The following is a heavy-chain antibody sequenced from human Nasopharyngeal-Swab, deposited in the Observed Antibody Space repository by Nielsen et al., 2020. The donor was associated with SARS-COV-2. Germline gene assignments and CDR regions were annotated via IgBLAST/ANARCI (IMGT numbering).Heavy chain of an antibody. CDR1: GFTFSDYY. V-gene: IGHV3-11*01. J-gene: IGHJ6*02. D-gene: IGHD6-19*01. CDR2: ISSSGSTI. Sequence: GASLQISCAASGFTFSDYYMGWIRLPPGKGLELASYISSSGSTIYYADSVKGRFTISRDNAKNSLYLQMNSLRTEDTAVYYCARGCRGGSGWYEDFYSYYGMDVWGQGTTVTVSS. CDR3: ARGCRGGSGWYEDFYSYYGMDV.